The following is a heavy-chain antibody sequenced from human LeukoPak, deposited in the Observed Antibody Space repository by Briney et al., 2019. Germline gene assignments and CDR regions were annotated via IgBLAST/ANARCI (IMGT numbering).Heavy chain of an antibody. CDR2: INPNSGGT. CDR1: GYTFTGYY. D-gene: IGHD3-22*01. CDR3: ASLSHYYDSSGYTT. Sequence: GASVKVSCKASGYTFTGYYMHWVRQAPGQGLEWMGWINPNSGGTNYAQKFQGRVTMTRDTSISTAYMELSRLRSDDTAVYYCASLSHYYDSSGYTTWGQGTLVTVSS. V-gene: IGHV1-2*02. J-gene: IGHJ5*02.